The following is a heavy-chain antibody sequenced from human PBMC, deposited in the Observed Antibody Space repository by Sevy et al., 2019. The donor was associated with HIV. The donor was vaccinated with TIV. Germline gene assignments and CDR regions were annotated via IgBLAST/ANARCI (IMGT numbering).Heavy chain of an antibody. CDR2: ISGDRRRL. D-gene: IGHD6-19*01. CDR1: GFSFNIYA. V-gene: IGHV3-23*01. CDR3: TKERSSGWPFDY. Sequence: GGSLRLSCAASGFSFNIYAMSWVRQAPGKGLEWVSGISGDRRRLHYADSVKGRFTISRDNSKNTLYLQMSSLRSEDTAVYYCTKERSSGWPFDYWGQGTLVTVSS. J-gene: IGHJ4*02.